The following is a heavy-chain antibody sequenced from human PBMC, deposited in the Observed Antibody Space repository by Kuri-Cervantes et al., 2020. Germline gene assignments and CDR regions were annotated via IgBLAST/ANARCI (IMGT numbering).Heavy chain of an antibody. J-gene: IGHJ5*02. CDR2: VSWNGSRT. Sequence: GESLKISCAASGFTFSNSDMNWVRQAPGKGLEWVSGVSWNGSRTHYADSVKGRFIISRDNSRNFLYQQMNSLRPEDMAVYYCARQTWRITTPNWFDPWGLGTLVTVSS. D-gene: IGHD3-10*01. CDR3: ARQTWRITTPNWFDP. CDR1: GFTFSNSD. V-gene: IGHV3-19*01.